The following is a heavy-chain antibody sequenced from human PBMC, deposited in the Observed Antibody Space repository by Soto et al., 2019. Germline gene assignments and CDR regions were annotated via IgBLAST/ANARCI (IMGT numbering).Heavy chain of an antibody. Sequence: SETLSLTCTVSGGSISSGDYYWSWIRQPPGKGLEWIGYIYYSGSTYYNPSLKSRVTISVDTSKNQFSLKLSSVTAADTAVYYCAREGPGSSSSWIHYWGQGTLVTVSS. J-gene: IGHJ4*02. D-gene: IGHD6-6*01. CDR2: IYYSGST. V-gene: IGHV4-30-4*01. CDR1: GGSISSGDYY. CDR3: AREGPGSSSSWIHY.